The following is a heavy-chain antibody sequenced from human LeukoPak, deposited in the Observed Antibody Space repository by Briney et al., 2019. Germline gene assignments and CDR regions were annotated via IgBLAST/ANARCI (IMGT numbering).Heavy chain of an antibody. J-gene: IGHJ6*03. V-gene: IGHV3-23*01. Sequence: GGSLRLSCAASGFTFSSYAMTWVRQAPGKGLEWVSTVSGSAGRTDYADSVKGRFTISRDNLKNTLYLQMNSLRAEDTAVCYCAKNRGHCVNGVCHNYYYMDVWGKGTTVTVSS. D-gene: IGHD2-8*01. CDR3: AKNRGHCVNGVCHNYYYMDV. CDR1: GFTFSSYA. CDR2: VSGSAGRT.